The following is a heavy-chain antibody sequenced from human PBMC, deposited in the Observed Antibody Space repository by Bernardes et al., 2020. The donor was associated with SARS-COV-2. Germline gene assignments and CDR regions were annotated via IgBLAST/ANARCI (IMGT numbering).Heavy chain of an antibody. CDR1: GFIFTTYS. V-gene: IGHV3-48*01. J-gene: IGHJ4*02. Sequence: GGSLRLSCVGSGFIFTTYSMSWVRQAPGKGLEWLLFISSGGDTIHYADSVRGRFTVSRDDAKNSVYLQMNSLRAEDTAVYYCARGWRENSFGYWGQGDLVTVSS. CDR3: ARGWRENSFGY. D-gene: IGHD2-15*01. CDR2: ISSGGDTI.